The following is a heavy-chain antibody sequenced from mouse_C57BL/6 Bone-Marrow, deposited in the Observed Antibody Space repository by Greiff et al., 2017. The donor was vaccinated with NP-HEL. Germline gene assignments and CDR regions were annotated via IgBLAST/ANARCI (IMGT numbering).Heavy chain of an antibody. D-gene: IGHD2-4*01. J-gene: IGHJ1*03. Sequence: VQLQQSGAELVRPGTSVKVSCKASGYAFTNYLIEWVKQRPGQGLEWIGVINPGSGGTNYNEKFKGKATLTADKSSSTAYMQLSSLTSEDSAVYFCARGDDYLYWYFDVWGTGTTVTVSS. CDR1: GYAFTNYL. V-gene: IGHV1-54*01. CDR2: INPGSGGT. CDR3: ARGDDYLYWYFDV.